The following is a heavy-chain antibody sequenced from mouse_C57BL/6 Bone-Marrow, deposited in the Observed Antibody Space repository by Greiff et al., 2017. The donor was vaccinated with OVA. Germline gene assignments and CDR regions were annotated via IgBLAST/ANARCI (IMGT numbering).Heavy chain of an antibody. Sequence: VQLQQSGAELVRPGASVKLSCTASGFNIKDDYMHWVKQRPEQGLEWIGWIDPENGDTEYASKFQGKATITADTSSNTAYLQLSRLTSEDTAVYYCTTGYSDYFDDWGQGTTLTVSS. CDR2: IDPENGDT. D-gene: IGHD2-12*01. CDR1: GFNIKDDY. V-gene: IGHV14-4*01. J-gene: IGHJ2*01. CDR3: TTGYSDYFDD.